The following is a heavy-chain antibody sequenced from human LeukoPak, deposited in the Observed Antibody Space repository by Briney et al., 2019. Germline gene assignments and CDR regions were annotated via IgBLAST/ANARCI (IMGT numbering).Heavy chain of an antibody. J-gene: IGHJ4*02. CDR3: ARDDNFGSVDDY. CDR1: GFTFSGYW. D-gene: IGHD3-10*01. Sequence: PGGSLRLSCTVSGFTFSGYWMHWVRQAPGKGLLWVSRINIDGSDRNYADSVKGRFTISRDSAQNTLYLQMNSLRAEDTAVYYCARDDNFGSVDDYWGQGTLVTVSS. CDR2: INIDGSDR. V-gene: IGHV3-74*01.